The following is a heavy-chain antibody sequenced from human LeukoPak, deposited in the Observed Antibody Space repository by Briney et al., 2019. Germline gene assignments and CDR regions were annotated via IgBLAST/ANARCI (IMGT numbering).Heavy chain of an antibody. Sequence: GESLKISCKGSGYSFIRYWIGWVRQMPGKGLEWMGIIYPGDSDTRYSPSFQGQVTISADKSISTAYLQWSSLKASDSAMYYCARHGTTTVGDWFDPWGQGTLATVSS. J-gene: IGHJ5*02. CDR3: ARHGTTTVGDWFDP. D-gene: IGHD4-23*01. CDR2: IYPGDSDT. CDR1: GYSFIRYW. V-gene: IGHV5-51*01.